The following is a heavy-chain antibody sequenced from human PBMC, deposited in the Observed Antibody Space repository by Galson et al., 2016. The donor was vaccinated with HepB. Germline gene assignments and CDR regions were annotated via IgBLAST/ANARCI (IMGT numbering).Heavy chain of an antibody. CDR3: AKNGVYYDPLTGHFDY. CDR2: ISGTGYI. D-gene: IGHD3-9*01. CDR1: GFTFRAYA. V-gene: IGHV3-23*01. Sequence: SLRLSCAASGFTFRAYAMNWVRQAPGKGLEWVSSISGTGYIYYADSVQGRFTISRDDSKNTVYLQMDSLRAEDTAAYYCAKNGVYYDPLTGHFDYWGQGTPVTVSS. J-gene: IGHJ4*02.